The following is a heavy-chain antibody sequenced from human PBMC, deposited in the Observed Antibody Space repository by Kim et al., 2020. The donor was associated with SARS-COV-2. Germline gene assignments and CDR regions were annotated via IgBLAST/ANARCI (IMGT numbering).Heavy chain of an antibody. D-gene: IGHD3-9*01. Sequence: SETLSLTCTVSGGSISSNRYYWGWIRQSPGKGLEWIGSIYYSGSTEYHPYLKSRVTISVNTSKNQFSLKLSYVTAADTAVYYCATYLTGFYPGYFDYWGQRTLVTVSS. CDR2: IYYSGST. V-gene: IGHV4-39*01. CDR1: GGSISSNRYY. CDR3: ATYLTGFYPGYFDY. J-gene: IGHJ4*02.